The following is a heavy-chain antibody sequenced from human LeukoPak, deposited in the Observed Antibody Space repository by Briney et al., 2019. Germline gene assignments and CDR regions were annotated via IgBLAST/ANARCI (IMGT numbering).Heavy chain of an antibody. CDR2: IHYSGSS. Sequence: PSDTLSLTCSVSGVSISSYYWSWIRQPPGKGLEWIGYIHYSGSSNYNPSLKSRITISVDTSRNQFSLKVGSVIAADTAVYYCARHKERQWLAYYFDYWGQGTLVTGSS. J-gene: IGHJ4*02. CDR1: GVSISSYY. D-gene: IGHD6-19*01. CDR3: ARHKERQWLAYYFDY. V-gene: IGHV4-59*08.